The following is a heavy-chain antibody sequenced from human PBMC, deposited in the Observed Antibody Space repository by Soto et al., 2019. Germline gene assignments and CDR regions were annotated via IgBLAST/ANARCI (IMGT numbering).Heavy chain of an antibody. Sequence: GGSLRLSCTASGFTFGDYAMSWFRQAPGKGLEWVGFIRSKAYGGTTEYAASVKGRFTISRDDSKSIAYLQMNSLKTEDTAVYYCTRVMATTGYYYYYGMDVWGQGTTVTVSS. J-gene: IGHJ6*02. CDR3: TRVMATTGYYYYYGMDV. CDR2: IRSKAYGGTT. CDR1: GFTFGDYA. D-gene: IGHD1-26*01. V-gene: IGHV3-49*03.